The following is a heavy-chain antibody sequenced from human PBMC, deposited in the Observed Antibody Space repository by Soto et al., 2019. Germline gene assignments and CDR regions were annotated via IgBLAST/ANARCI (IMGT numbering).Heavy chain of an antibody. CDR1: GFTFSSYS. V-gene: IGHV3-21*01. CDR2: IISSSSYI. CDR3: ARERWFGEQYGMDV. D-gene: IGHD3-10*01. Sequence: EVQLVESGGGLVKPGGSLRLSCAASGFTFSSYSMNWVRQAPGKGLELVSSIISSSSYIYHADSVKGRFNISRDNAKNALYRQTNSKRAEDTAVYYCARERWFGEQYGMDVWGQGTSFTVSS. J-gene: IGHJ6*02.